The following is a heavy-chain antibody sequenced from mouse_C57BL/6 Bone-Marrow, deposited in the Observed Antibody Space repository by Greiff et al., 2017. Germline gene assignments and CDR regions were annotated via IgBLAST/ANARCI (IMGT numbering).Heavy chain of an antibody. CDR2: INYDGSST. J-gene: IGHJ1*03. Sequence: EVKLMESEGGLVQPGSSMKISCTASGFTFSDYYMAWVRQVPEKGLEWVANINYDGSSTYYLDSLKSRFIISRDNAKNILYLQMSSLKSEDTATYYCARDSLYDGSPYWYFDVWGTGTTVTVSS. CDR3: ARDSLYDGSPYWYFDV. V-gene: IGHV5-16*01. CDR1: GFTFSDYY. D-gene: IGHD1-1*01.